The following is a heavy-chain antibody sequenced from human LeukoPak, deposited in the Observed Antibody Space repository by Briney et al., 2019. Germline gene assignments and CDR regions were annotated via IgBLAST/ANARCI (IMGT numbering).Heavy chain of an antibody. J-gene: IGHJ6*02. D-gene: IGHD3-22*01. CDR3: ARGDSSGSENDYYYGMDV. V-gene: IGHV3-23*01. CDR1: GFTFSSYA. Sequence: PGGSLRLSCAASGFTFSSYAMSWVRQAPGKGPEWVSGISASGRNTYYADSVKGRLTISRDNSKNTLYLQVNSLRAEDTAVYYCARGDSSGSENDYYYGMDVWGQGTTVTVSS. CDR2: ISASGRNT.